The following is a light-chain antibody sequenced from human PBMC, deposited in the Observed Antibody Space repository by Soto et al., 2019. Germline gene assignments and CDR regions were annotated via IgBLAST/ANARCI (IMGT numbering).Light chain of an antibody. CDR1: RGINND. J-gene: IGKJ1*01. V-gene: IGKV1-16*01. CDR3: LQDNTYPYT. Sequence: LQMPPSPSSLFSSVGGRGHHTCLASRGINNDLAWFQQKPGKAPKCLIYGASKLQSGVPSRFSGRASGTEFTLTINGLQPEDFATYYCLQDNTYPYTFGQGTKVDIK. CDR2: GAS.